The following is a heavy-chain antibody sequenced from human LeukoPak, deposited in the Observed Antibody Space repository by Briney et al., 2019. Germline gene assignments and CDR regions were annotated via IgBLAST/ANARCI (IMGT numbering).Heavy chain of an antibody. J-gene: IGHJ4*02. CDR3: AGEFRYTFTSHFDY. V-gene: IGHV1-46*01. Sequence: GASVKVSCKASGYTFTSYYMHWVRQAPGQGLEWMGIINPSGGSTRYAQKFQGRVTMTRDTSTSTVYMELSSLRAEDTAVYYGAGEFRYTFTSHFDYWGQGTLVTVSS. CDR2: INPSGGST. CDR1: GYTFTSYY. D-gene: IGHD3-16*01.